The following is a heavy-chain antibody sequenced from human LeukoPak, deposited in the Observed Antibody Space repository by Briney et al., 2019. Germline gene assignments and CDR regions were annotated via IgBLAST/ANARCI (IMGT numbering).Heavy chain of an antibody. CDR1: GFTFGSYG. D-gene: IGHD3-3*01. CDR3: AKVGRYYDFWSGYHDNWYFDL. Sequence: PGGSLRLSCVASGFTFGSYGMHWVRQAPGKGLEWVTFIRYDGSNKNYADSVKGRFTIPRDNSKNTLYLQMNSLRPEDTAMYYCAKVGRYYDFWSGYHDNWYFDLWGRGALVTVSS. V-gene: IGHV3-30*02. CDR2: IRYDGSNK. J-gene: IGHJ2*01.